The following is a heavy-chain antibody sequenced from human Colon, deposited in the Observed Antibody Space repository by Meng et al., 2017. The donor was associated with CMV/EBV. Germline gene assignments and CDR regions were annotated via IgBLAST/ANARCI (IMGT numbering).Heavy chain of an antibody. CDR2: INPNSGGT. Sequence: QVQLVWAGAEVKRPGASVKVSCKASGYTFTGYYMHWVRQAPGQGLEWMGWINPNSGGTNYAQKFQGRVTMTRDTSISTAYMELSRLRSDDTAVYYCARDLRVRFGEFKNWGQGTLVTVSS. CDR1: GYTFTGYY. CDR3: ARDLRVRFGEFKN. J-gene: IGHJ4*02. D-gene: IGHD3-10*01. V-gene: IGHV1-2*02.